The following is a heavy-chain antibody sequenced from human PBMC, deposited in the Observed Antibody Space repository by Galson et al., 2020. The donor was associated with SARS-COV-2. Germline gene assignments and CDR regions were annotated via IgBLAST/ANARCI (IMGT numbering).Heavy chain of an antibody. D-gene: IGHD1-26*01. CDR2: TRNKANSYTK. J-gene: IGHJ4*02. Sequence: GGSLRLSCAASGFTISDHYMDWVRQAPGKGLEWVGRTRNKANSYTKDYAAPVKGRFTISRDDSKNSLYLQMTSPKTEDTAVYYCARSGGGSYPSDCYFDDWGQGTRVTGSS. CDR3: ARSGGGSYPSDCYFDD. CDR1: GFTISDHY. V-gene: IGHV3-72*01.